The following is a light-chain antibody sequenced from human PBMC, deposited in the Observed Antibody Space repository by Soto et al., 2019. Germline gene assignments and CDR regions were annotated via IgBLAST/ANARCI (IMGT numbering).Light chain of an antibody. V-gene: IGKV3-20*01. CDR1: QSVSSSY. CDR3: QQYGSSPPYT. Sequence: EIVLTQSPGTLSLSPGERATLSCRPSQSVSSSYLAWYQQKPGQAPRLLLYGASSRAPAIPDRFSGSGSGTAFTLPISRLQPEDFAVYYCQQYGSSPPYTFGQGTKLEIK. J-gene: IGKJ2*01. CDR2: GAS.